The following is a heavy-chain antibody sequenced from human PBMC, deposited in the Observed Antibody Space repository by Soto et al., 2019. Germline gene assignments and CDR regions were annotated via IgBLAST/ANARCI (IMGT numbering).Heavy chain of an antibody. V-gene: IGHV3-23*01. CDR3: ASLHGRYDYGSGSYYLPY. Sequence: EVQLLESGGGLVQPGGSLRLSCAASGFTFSSYVMSWVRQAPGKGLEWVSAISGSGGSTYYADSVKGRFTISRDNSKNAVSLQMNGLRAEDTAVYYCASLHGRYDYGSGSYYLPYWGQGTLVTVSS. J-gene: IGHJ4*02. CDR1: GFTFSSYV. CDR2: ISGSGGST. D-gene: IGHD3-10*01.